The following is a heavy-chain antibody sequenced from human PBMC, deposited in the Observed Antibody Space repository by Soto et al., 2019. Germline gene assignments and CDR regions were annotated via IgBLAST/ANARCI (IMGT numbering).Heavy chain of an antibody. D-gene: IGHD3-10*01. V-gene: IGHV6-1*01. J-gene: IGHJ6*02. CDR3: ARARLSYGSGSHAYYYYYGMDV. CDR1: GDSVSSNSAA. Sequence: SQTLSLTCVISGDSVSSNSAAWNWIRQSPSRGLEWLGRTYYRSKWYNDYAVSVKSRITINPDTSKNQFSLQLNSVTPEDTAVYYCARARLSYGSGSHAYYYYYGMDVWGQGTTVTVSS. CDR2: TYYRSKWYN.